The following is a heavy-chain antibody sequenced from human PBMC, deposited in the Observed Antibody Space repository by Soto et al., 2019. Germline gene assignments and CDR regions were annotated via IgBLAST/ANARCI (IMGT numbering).Heavy chain of an antibody. CDR2: IIPIFGTA. CDR1: GGTFSSYA. V-gene: IGHV1-69*12. D-gene: IGHD2-15*01. Sequence: QVQLVQSAAEVKTPGSSVQVSCTASGGTFSSYAISWVRQAPGQGLEWMGGIIPIFGTANHAQKFQGRVTITADESTSTAYMELSSLRSEDTAVYYCARAPLYCSGGSCFDYWGQGTRVTVSS. CDR3: ARAPLYCSGGSCFDY. J-gene: IGHJ4*02.